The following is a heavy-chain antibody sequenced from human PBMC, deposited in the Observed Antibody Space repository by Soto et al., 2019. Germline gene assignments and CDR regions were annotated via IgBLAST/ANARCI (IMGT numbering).Heavy chain of an antibody. CDR3: TRTYSYDSSGYYYYYYGMDV. J-gene: IGHJ6*02. V-gene: IGHV5-51*01. CDR2: IYPGDSDT. CDR1: GYSFTSYW. Sequence: GESLKISCKGSGYSFTSYWIGWVRQMPGKGLEWMGIIYPGDSDTRYSPSFQGQVTISADKSISTAYLQWSSLKASDTAMYYCTRTYSYDSSGYYYYYYGMDVWGQGTTVTVSS. D-gene: IGHD3-22*01.